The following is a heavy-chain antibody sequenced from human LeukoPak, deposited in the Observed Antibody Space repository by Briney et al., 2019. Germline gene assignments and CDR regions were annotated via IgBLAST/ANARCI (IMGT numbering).Heavy chain of an antibody. J-gene: IGHJ3*02. CDR3: AREYCSGGSCYSSLDAFDI. CDR2: IRSSDETI. D-gene: IGHD2-15*01. CDR1: GFTFSDYN. V-gene: IGHV3-11*04. Sequence: PGGSLRLSCAASGFTFSDYNMNWIRQIPGKGLEWVSYIRSSDETIFYADSVKGRFTISRDNADNSLYLQMNSLRAEDTAVYYCAREYCSGGSCYSSLDAFDIWGQGTMVTVSS.